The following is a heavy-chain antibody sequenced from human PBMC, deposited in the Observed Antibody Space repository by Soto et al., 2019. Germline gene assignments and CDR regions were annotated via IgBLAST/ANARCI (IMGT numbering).Heavy chain of an antibody. V-gene: IGHV1-3*01. D-gene: IGHD6-19*01. J-gene: IGHJ6*02. CDR2: INAGNGNT. CDR3: ARDRGYSSGSLTYYYYYGMDV. Sequence: ASVKVSCKASGYTFTSYAMHWVRQAPGQRLEWMGWINAGNGNTKYSQKFQGRVTITRDTSASTAYMELSSLRSEDTAVYYCARDRGYSSGSLTYYYYYGMDVWGQGTTVTV. CDR1: GYTFTSYA.